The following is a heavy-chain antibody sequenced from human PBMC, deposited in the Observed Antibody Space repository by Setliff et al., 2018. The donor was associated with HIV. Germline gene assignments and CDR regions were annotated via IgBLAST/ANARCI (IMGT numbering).Heavy chain of an antibody. J-gene: IGHJ4*02. Sequence: ASVKVSCKASGYTFTSYGISWVRQAPGQGLEWMGWISAYNGNTDYAQKLQGRVTLTTDTSTSTAYMELRNLRSDDTAVYYCARDPPSSGWYRADYWGQGTLVTVSS. D-gene: IGHD6-19*01. CDR1: GYTFTSYG. CDR3: ARDPPSSGWYRADY. CDR2: ISAYNGNT. V-gene: IGHV1-18*01.